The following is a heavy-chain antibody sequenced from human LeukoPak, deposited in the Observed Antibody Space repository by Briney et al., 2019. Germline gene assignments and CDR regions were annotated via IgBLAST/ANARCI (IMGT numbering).Heavy chain of an antibody. CDR3: ARGGYGSGSYPY. Sequence: GGSLRLSCAASGFTFNTFWMNWVRQAPGKGLEWVANIKQDGSEKYYVDSVKGRFTISRDNAKNSLYLQMDSLRAEDTALYYCARGGYGSGSYPYWGQGTLVTVSS. CDR1: GFTFNTFW. D-gene: IGHD3-10*01. J-gene: IGHJ4*02. CDR2: IKQDGSEK. V-gene: IGHV3-7*01.